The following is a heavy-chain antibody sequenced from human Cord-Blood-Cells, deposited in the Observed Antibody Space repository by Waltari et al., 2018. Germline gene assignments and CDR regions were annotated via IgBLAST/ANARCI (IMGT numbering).Heavy chain of an antibody. D-gene: IGHD3-10*01. Sequence: QLQLQESGPGLVKPSEALSLTCTVSGGSIRSSSYYWGWIRQPPGQGLEWIGSIYYSGSTYYNPSLKSRVTISVDTSKNQFSLKLSSVTAADTAVYYCAGVRGAIAPYYYYYYMDVWGKGTTVTVSS. J-gene: IGHJ6*03. CDR1: GGSIRSSSYY. CDR2: IYYSGST. CDR3: AGVRGAIAPYYYYYYMDV. V-gene: IGHV4-39*07.